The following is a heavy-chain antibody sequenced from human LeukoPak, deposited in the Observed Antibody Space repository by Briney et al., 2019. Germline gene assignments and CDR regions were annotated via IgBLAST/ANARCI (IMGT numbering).Heavy chain of an antibody. V-gene: IGHV4-4*07. CDR3: ASMYSSSWYNWFDP. D-gene: IGHD6-13*01. CDR2: IYTSGST. J-gene: IGHJ5*02. Sequence: TSETLSLTCTVSGYSISSSYYWSWIRQPAGKGLEWIGRIYTSGSTNYNPSLKSRVTMSVDTSKNQSSLKLSSVTAADTAVYYCASMYSSSWYNWFDPWGQGTLVTVSS. CDR1: GYSISSSYY.